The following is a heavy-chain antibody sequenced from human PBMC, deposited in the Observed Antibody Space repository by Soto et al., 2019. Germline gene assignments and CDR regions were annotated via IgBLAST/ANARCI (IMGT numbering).Heavy chain of an antibody. J-gene: IGHJ3*02. V-gene: IGHV3-21*01. CDR2: ISSSSSYI. D-gene: IGHD3-9*01. CDR3: ARESRLVGAFDI. Sequence: GGSLRLSCAASGFTFSSYSVNWVRQAPGKGLEWVSSISSSSSYIYYADSVKGRFTISRDNAKNSLYLQMNSLRAEDTAVYYCARESRLVGAFDIWGQGTMVTVSS. CDR1: GFTFSSYS.